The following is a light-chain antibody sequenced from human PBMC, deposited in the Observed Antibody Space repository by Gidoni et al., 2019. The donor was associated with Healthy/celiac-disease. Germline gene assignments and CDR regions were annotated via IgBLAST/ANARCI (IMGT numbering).Light chain of an antibody. CDR2: GAS. Sequence: EIVLTQSPGTLSLFPGERATLSCRSSQSFSSSYLAWYQQKPGQAPRLLIYGASSRATGIPDRFSGSGSGTDFTLTISRLEPEDFAVYYCQQYGSSPLTFGQGTKVEIK. J-gene: IGKJ1*01. CDR1: QSFSSSY. CDR3: QQYGSSPLT. V-gene: IGKV3-20*01.